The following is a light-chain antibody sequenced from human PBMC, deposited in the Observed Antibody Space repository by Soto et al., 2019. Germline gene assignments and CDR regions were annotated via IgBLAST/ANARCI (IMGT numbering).Light chain of an antibody. CDR3: QQRGGLKT. J-gene: IGKJ1*01. Sequence: EIVLTQAPGTLPLSPGQRATVSYRASQSFGRTNLAWYQRKPGQAPRHLIYAASSRATGIPDRFSGSGSGTDFTLTISRLEPEDFAEYYCQQRGGLKTFGEGTKVEIK. CDR2: AAS. CDR1: QSFGRTN. V-gene: IGKV3-20*01.